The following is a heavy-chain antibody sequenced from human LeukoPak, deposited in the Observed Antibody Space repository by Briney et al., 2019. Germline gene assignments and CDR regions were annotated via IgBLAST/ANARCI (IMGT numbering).Heavy chain of an antibody. D-gene: IGHD2-8*01. CDR2: IFYSGST. CDR1: GGSISDYY. J-gene: IGHJ1*01. V-gene: IGHV4-59*01. Sequence: PSETLSLTCTVSGGSISDYYWSWVRQPPGKGLEWIGYIFYSGSTSYNPSLKSRVTLSVDTSKNQFSLKLRSVTAADTAVYYCARSGERGTSAEYFQLWGQGALVTVSS. CDR3: ARSGERGTSAEYFQL.